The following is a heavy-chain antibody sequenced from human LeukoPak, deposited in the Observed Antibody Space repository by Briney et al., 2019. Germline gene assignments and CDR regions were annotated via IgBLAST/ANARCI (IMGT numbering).Heavy chain of an antibody. V-gene: IGHV3-48*04. Sequence: GGSLRLSCAASGFTFSSYSMNWVRQAPGKGLEWVSYISSSGSTIYYADSVKGRFTISRDNAKNSLYLQMNSLRTEDTAVYYCARALWGSGSCYSQTSYYYYYYMDVWGKGTTVIISS. J-gene: IGHJ6*03. CDR3: ARALWGSGSCYSQTSYYYYYYMDV. D-gene: IGHD3-10*01. CDR1: GFTFSSYS. CDR2: ISSSGSTI.